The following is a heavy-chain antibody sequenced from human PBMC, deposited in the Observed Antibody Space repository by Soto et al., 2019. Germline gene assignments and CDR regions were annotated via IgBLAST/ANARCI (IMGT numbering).Heavy chain of an antibody. D-gene: IGHD6-6*01. CDR2: IYYSGST. CDR1: GGSISSYY. V-gene: IGHV4-59*01. Sequence: SETLSLTCTVSGGSISSYYWSWIRQPPGKGLEWIGYIYYSGSTNYNPSLKSRVTISVDTSKNQFSLKLSSVTAADTAVYYCARVARSSPSDWFDPWGQGTLVTVSS. J-gene: IGHJ5*02. CDR3: ARVARSSPSDWFDP.